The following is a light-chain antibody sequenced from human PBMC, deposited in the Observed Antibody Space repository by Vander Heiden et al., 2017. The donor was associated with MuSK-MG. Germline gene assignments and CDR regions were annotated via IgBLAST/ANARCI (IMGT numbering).Light chain of an antibody. CDR1: RSVLYSSNNKKY. J-gene: IGKJ4*01. V-gene: IGKV4-1*01. CDR2: WAS. CDR3: QQYYSTPLT. Sequence: DIVMTQSPDSLAVSLGERATINCKSSRSVLYSSNNKKYLAWYQQKPGQPPKLLIYWASTRESGVSDRFSGSGSGTDFTLTISSLQAEDVAVYYCQQYYSTPLTFGGGTKVEIK.